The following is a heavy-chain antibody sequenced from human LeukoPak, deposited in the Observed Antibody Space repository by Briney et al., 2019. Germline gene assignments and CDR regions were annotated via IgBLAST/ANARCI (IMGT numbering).Heavy chain of an antibody. CDR3: ARNRDGYNSFDY. J-gene: IGHJ4*02. Sequence: SEILSLTCTVSGYSISSGYYWGWIRQPPGKGLEWIGSIYHSGSTYYNPSLKSRVTISVDTSKNQFSLKLSSVTAADTAVYYCARNRDGYNSFDYWGQGTLVTVSS. CDR2: IYHSGST. D-gene: IGHD5-24*01. CDR1: GYSISSGYY. V-gene: IGHV4-38-2*02.